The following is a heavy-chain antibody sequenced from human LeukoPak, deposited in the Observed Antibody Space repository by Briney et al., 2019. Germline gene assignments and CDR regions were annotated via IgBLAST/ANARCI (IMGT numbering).Heavy chain of an antibody. CDR1: GFTFSSYA. J-gene: IGHJ6*02. CDR3: ARGSSTSLTSYGMDV. CDR2: ISYDGSNK. D-gene: IGHD2-2*01. Sequence: QAGGSLRLSCAASGFTFSSYAMHWVRQAPGKGLEGVAVISYDGSNKYYADSVKGRFTISRDNSKNTLYLQMNSLRAEDTAVYYCARGSSTSLTSYGMDVWGQGTTVTVSS. V-gene: IGHV3-30-3*01.